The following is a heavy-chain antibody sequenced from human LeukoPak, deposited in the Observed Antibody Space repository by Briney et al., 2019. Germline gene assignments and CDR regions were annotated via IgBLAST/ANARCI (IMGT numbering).Heavy chain of an antibody. CDR2: IYYSGST. V-gene: IGHV4-59*01. CDR3: ARFSGSGWYEVDY. CDR1: GGSISSYY. D-gene: IGHD6-19*01. Sequence: SETLSLTCTVSGGSISSYYWSWTRQPPGKGLEWIGYIYYSGSTNYNPSLKSRVTISVDTSKNQFSLKLSSVTAADTAVYYCARFSGSGWYEVDYWGQGTLVTVSS. J-gene: IGHJ4*02.